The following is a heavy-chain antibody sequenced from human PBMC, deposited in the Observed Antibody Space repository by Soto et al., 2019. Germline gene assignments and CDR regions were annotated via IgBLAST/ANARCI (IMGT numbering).Heavy chain of an antibody. V-gene: IGHV1-8*01. CDR2: MNPNSGNT. CDR3: ARGRKLFGSFDY. J-gene: IGHJ4*02. CDR1: RYTFTSYH. D-gene: IGHD3-10*01. Sequence: ASVKVSCKASRYTFTSYHINWLRQATGQGLEWMGWMNPNSGNTGYAQKFQGRVTMTRNTSISTAYMELSSLRSEDTAVYYCARGRKLFGSFDYWGQGTLVTVSS.